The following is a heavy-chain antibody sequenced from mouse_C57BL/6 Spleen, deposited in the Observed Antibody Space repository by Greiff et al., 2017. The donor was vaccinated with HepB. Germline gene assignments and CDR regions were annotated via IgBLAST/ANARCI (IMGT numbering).Heavy chain of an antibody. Sequence: DVQLVESGGGLVKPGGSLKLSCAASGFTFSSYTMSWVRQTPETRLEWVATISGGGGNTYYPDSVKGRLTISRDNAKNTLYLQMSSLRSEDTALYYCARHDYGSSYYAMDYWGQGTSVTVSS. V-gene: IGHV5-9*01. CDR2: ISGGGGNT. D-gene: IGHD1-1*01. CDR3: ARHDYGSSYYAMDY. CDR1: GFTFSSYT. J-gene: IGHJ4*01.